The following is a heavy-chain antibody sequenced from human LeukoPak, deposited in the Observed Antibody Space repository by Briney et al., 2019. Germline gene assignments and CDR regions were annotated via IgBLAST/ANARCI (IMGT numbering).Heavy chain of an antibody. CDR2: TIPIFGTA. D-gene: IGHD1-26*01. CDR3: ARDRLVGATTVSF. V-gene: IGHV1-69*13. CDR1: GGTFSSYA. Sequence: SVKVSCKASGGTFSSYAISWVRQAPGQGLEWMGGTIPIFGTANYAQKFQGRVTITADESTSTAYMELSSLRSEDTAVYYCARDRLVGATTVSFWGQGTLVTVSS. J-gene: IGHJ4*02.